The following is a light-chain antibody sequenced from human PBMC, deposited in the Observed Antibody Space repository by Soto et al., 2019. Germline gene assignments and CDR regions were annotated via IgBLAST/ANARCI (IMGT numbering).Light chain of an antibody. CDR2: GAS. J-gene: IGKJ2*01. Sequence: EIVLTQSPGTLSLSPGERATLSCRASQSVSSSYVAWYQQKPGQAPRLLIYGASSRATGIPDRFSGSGSGTDFTLSISRLEPEDFAVYYCQQYESSLYTFGQGTKLEIK. V-gene: IGKV3-20*01. CDR1: QSVSSSY. CDR3: QQYESSLYT.